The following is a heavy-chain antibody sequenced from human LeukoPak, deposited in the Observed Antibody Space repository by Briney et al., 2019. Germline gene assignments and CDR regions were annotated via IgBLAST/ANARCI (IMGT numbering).Heavy chain of an antibody. V-gene: IGHV4-34*01. Sequence: SETLSLTCAVYGGSFSGYYWSWIRQPPGKGLEWIGEINHSGSTNYNPSLKSRVTISVDTSKDQFSLKLSSVTAADTAVYYCAREDSYYYGSGSYSILDYWGQGTLVTVSP. CDR3: AREDSYYYGSGSYSILDY. CDR1: GGSFSGYY. D-gene: IGHD3-10*01. J-gene: IGHJ4*02. CDR2: INHSGST.